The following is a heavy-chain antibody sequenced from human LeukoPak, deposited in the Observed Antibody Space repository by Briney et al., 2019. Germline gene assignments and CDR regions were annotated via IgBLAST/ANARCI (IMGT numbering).Heavy chain of an antibody. Sequence: ASVKVSCKASGYTFTGYYMHWVRQAPGQGLEWMGWINTNSGGTNYAQKFQGRVTMTRDMSISTAYMELSRLRSDDTAVYYCARDSVVVVPAALNSYYYYGMDVGGQGTTVTVSS. CDR3: ARDSVVVVPAALNSYYYYGMDV. J-gene: IGHJ6*02. CDR1: GYTFTGYY. D-gene: IGHD2-2*01. CDR2: INTNSGGT. V-gene: IGHV1-2*02.